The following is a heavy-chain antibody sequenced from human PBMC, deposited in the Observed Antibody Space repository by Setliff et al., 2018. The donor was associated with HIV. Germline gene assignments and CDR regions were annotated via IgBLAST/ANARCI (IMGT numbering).Heavy chain of an antibody. V-gene: IGHV3-48*01. CDR1: GFTFSSYA. J-gene: IGHJ4*02. D-gene: IGHD6-13*01. CDR3: ARSRAAGFDY. Sequence: GESLKISCAASGFTFSSYAMSWVRQAPGKGLEWVSAISGSSSTIYYADSVKGRFTISRDNAKSSLYLQMNSLRAEDTAVYYCARSRAAGFDYWGQGTLVTVSS. CDR2: ISGSSSTI.